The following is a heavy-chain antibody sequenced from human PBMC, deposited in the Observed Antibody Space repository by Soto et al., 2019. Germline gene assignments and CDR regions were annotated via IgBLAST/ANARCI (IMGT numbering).Heavy chain of an antibody. V-gene: IGHV3-48*02. CDR2: ISSSSSTI. CDR3: ASDGLGYCRCTSCDTCDY. Sequence: EVQLVESGGGLVQPGGSLRLSCAASGFTFSSYSMNWVRQAPGKGLEWVSYISSSSSTIYYADSVKGRFTIFRDNAKNSLYLQMNSLRDEDTAVYYCASDGLGYCRCTSCDTCDYWGQGTLVTVSS. D-gene: IGHD2-2*02. CDR1: GFTFSSYS. J-gene: IGHJ4*02.